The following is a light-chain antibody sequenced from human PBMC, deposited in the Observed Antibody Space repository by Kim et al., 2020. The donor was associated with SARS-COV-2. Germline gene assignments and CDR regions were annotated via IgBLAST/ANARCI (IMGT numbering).Light chain of an antibody. CDR2: DAS. CDR3: QQYDNLPPMYT. J-gene: IGKJ2*01. V-gene: IGKV1-33*01. CDR1: QDITKN. Sequence: DIQMTQSPSSLSASVGDRVTITCQASQDITKNFNWYQQKSGKPPKLLIYDASNLAPGVPSRFSGSGSGTDFALSISSLQPEDLATYYCQQYDNLPPMYTFGQGTKLEI.